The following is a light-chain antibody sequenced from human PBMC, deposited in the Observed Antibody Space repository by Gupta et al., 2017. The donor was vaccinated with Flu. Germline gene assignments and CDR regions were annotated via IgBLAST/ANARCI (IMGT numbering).Light chain of an antibody. Sequence: VGDGVTITCRASKNSSPYLAWYQQKPGKAPKLLIYKTSSLESGVPSRFSGSGSGTEFTLTISSLQPDDFATYYCQQYISMGTFGQGTKVEI. J-gene: IGKJ1*01. CDR3: QQYISMGT. CDR1: KNSSPY. CDR2: KTS. V-gene: IGKV1-5*03.